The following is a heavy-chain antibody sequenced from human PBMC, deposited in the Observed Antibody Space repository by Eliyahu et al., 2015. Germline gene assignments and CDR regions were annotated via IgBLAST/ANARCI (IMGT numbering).Heavy chain of an antibody. Sequence: QVQLQESGPGLVKPSETLSLTCNVSGGSISGYYWSWIRQPAGKGLEWIGRIYTRGNTNYNPSLKSRVTMSVDASKNQVSLGLDSVTAADTAVYYCARGSGYDTRSFDYWGQGTLVTVSS. CDR1: GGSISGYY. CDR3: ARGSGYDTRSFDY. J-gene: IGHJ4*02. D-gene: IGHD3-22*01. CDR2: IYTRGNT. V-gene: IGHV4-4*07.